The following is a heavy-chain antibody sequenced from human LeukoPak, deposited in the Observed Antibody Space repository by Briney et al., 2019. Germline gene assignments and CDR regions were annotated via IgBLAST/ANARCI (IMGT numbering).Heavy chain of an antibody. J-gene: IGHJ4*02. Sequence: PGGSLRLSCAASGFTFSNAWMNWVRQAPGKGLEWVSSISSASSYIYYTDSVKGRFTISRDNANNSLYLQMNSLRAEDTAIYYCATYRQVLLPFESWGQGTLVTVSS. D-gene: IGHD2-8*02. V-gene: IGHV3-21*04. CDR2: ISSASSYI. CDR3: ATYRQVLLPFES. CDR1: GFTFSNAW.